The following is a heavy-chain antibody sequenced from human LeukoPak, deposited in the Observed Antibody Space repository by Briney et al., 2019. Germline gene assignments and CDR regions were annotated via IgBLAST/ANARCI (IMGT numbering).Heavy chain of an antibody. D-gene: IGHD6-13*01. Sequence: PGGSLRLSCVASGFTFSNAWMSWVRQAPGKGLEWVAVISYDGSNKFYADSVKGRFTISRDNSKNTLYLQMNSLRAEDTAVYYCARGLAAAAWGYYYYGMDVWGQGTTVTVSS. CDR2: ISYDGSNK. CDR1: GFTFSNAW. CDR3: ARGLAAAAWGYYYYGMDV. V-gene: IGHV3-30*03. J-gene: IGHJ6*02.